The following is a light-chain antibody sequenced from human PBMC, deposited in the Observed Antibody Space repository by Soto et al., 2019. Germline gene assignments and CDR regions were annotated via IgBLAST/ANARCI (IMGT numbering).Light chain of an antibody. CDR2: DAS. Sequence: EIVLTQSPATLSLSPGERATLSCRASQSVSSYLAWYQQKPGQAPRLLIYDASNRATGIPARFSGSGSGKDFTLTISSLEPEDFAVYYCQQRSTWPVTFGGGTKVELK. CDR3: QQRSTWPVT. CDR1: QSVSSY. J-gene: IGKJ4*01. V-gene: IGKV3-11*01.